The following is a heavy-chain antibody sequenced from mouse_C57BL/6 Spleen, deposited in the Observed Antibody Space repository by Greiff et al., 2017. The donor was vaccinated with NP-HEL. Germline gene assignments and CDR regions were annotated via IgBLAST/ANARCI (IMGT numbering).Heavy chain of an antibody. D-gene: IGHD2-1*01. J-gene: IGHJ4*01. Sequence: QVHVKQSGPGLVQPSQSLSITCTVSGFSLTSYGVHWVRQSPGKGLEWLGVIWSGGSTDYNAAFISRLSISKDNSKSQVFFKMNSLQADDTAIYYCARMKVYGNFGYYARDYWGQGTSVTVSS. CDR1: GFSLTSYG. CDR3: ARMKVYGNFGYYARDY. CDR2: IWSGGST. V-gene: IGHV2-2*01.